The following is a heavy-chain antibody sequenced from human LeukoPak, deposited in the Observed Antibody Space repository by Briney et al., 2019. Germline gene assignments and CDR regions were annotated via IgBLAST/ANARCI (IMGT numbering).Heavy chain of an antibody. CDR3: ARDLSGRYVWDY. CDR1: GFTFNSHA. V-gene: IGHV3-33*05. CDR2: ISYEGSTE. D-gene: IGHD1-26*01. Sequence: GGSLRLSCAASGFTFNSHAMHWVRQAPGKGLEWVAFISYEGSTEYYAESVKGRFTVSRDNSKNTLYLQVNSLRAEDTAVHYCARDLSGRYVWDYWGQGTLVSVSS. J-gene: IGHJ4*02.